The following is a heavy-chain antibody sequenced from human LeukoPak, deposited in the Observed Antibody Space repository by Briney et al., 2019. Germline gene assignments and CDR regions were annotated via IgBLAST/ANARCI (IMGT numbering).Heavy chain of an antibody. CDR1: GYSFTIYW. J-gene: IGHJ3*02. D-gene: IGHD6-6*01. CDR3: ARRLYSSSSLYAFDI. V-gene: IGHV5-51*01. Sequence: GESLKISCKGSGYSFTIYWIGWVRQMPGKGLEWKGIIYPGDSDTRYSPSFQGQVTISADKSITTAYLQWSSLKASDTAMYYCARRLYSSSSLYAFDIWGQGTVVTVSS. CDR2: IYPGDSDT.